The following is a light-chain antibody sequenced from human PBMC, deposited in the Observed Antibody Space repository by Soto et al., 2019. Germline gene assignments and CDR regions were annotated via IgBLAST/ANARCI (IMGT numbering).Light chain of an antibody. CDR1: QSISSW. V-gene: IGKV1-5*03. CDR3: QQYNSSPYT. J-gene: IGKJ2*01. Sequence: DIQMTQSPSTLSASVGDRVTITCRASQSISSWLAWYQQKPGKAPKLMIYKASSLESGVPSRFSGSGSGTEFTLTISSLPPDDFATYYCQQYNSSPYTFGQGTKLEIK. CDR2: KAS.